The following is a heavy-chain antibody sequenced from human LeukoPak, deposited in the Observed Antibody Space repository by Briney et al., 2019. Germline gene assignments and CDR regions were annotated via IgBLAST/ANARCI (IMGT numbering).Heavy chain of an antibody. Sequence: ASVKVSCKASGYTFTGYYMHWVRQAPGQGLEWMGWINPNSGGTNYAQKFQGRVTMTRDTSISTAYMELGRLRSDDTAVYYCARDPKPEYGMDVWGQGTTVTVSS. CDR2: INPNSGGT. V-gene: IGHV1-2*02. J-gene: IGHJ6*02. CDR3: ARDPKPEYGMDV. CDR1: GYTFTGYY.